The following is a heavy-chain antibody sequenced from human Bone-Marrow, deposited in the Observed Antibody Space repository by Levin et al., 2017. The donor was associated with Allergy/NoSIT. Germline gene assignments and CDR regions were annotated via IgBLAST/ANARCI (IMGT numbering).Heavy chain of an antibody. V-gene: IGHV3-53*01. CDR3: VGKYQLPPGYHGVDV. Sequence: SGGSLRLSCVASGIIISNNYINWVRQAPGKGLEWVSNIFSSGPTHYADSVKGRFTISRDNSKNTVYLQMNSLGVEDTAIYYCVGKYQLPPGYHGVDVWGRGTTVIVSS. CDR2: IFSSGPT. CDR1: GIIISNNY. D-gene: IGHD3-16*01. J-gene: IGHJ6*02.